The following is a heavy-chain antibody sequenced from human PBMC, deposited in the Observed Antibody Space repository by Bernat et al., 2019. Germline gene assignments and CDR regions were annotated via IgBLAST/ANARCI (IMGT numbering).Heavy chain of an antibody. V-gene: IGHV3-7*04. D-gene: IGHD2-2*01. CDR1: GFTFSNYW. Sequence: EVQLVESGGGLVQPGGSLRLSCAASGFTFSNYWMSWLRQAPGKGLDWVAKIKEDGSEKYYVDSVKGRFTLSRDNATNSLYLQMKSLRGEDAAVYYCARGGYCSSTSCYVGYFDYWGQGTLVPVSS. CDR2: IKEDGSEK. J-gene: IGHJ4*02. CDR3: ARGGYCSSTSCYVGYFDY.